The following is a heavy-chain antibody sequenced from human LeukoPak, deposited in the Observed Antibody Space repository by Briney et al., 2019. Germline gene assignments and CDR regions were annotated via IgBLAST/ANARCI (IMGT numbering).Heavy chain of an antibody. Sequence: GGSLRLSCAASGFIFSLYGMHWVRQAPGKGLEWVALISNDGSKTYYADSVKGRFTISRDNSKNTVYLQVSSLRADDTAVYYCAKDSRGANFFGDFDYWGQGTLVTVSS. V-gene: IGHV3-33*06. CDR3: AKDSRGANFFGDFDY. CDR1: GFIFSLYG. J-gene: IGHJ4*02. CDR2: ISNDGSKT. D-gene: IGHD3-10*01.